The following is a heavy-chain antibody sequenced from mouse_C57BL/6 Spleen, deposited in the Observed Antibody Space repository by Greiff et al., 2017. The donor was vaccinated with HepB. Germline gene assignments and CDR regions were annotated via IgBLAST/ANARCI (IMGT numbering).Heavy chain of an antibody. J-gene: IGHJ2*01. CDR1: GYTFTDYY. V-gene: IGHV1-26*01. CDR3: AREGLPYGSSYGFDY. Sequence: EVQLQQSGPELVKPGASVKISCKASGYTFTDYYMNWVKQSHGKSLEWIGDINPNNGGTSYNQKFKGKATLTVDKSSSTAYMELRSLTSEDSAVYYCAREGLPYGSSYGFDYWGQGTTLTVSS. D-gene: IGHD1-1*01. CDR2: INPNNGGT.